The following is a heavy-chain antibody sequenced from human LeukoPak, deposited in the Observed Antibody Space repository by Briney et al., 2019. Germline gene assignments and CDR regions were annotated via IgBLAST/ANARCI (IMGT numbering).Heavy chain of an antibody. D-gene: IGHD4-17*01. V-gene: IGHV1-2*02. CDR1: GYTFTGYY. Sequence: ASVKVSCKASGYTFTGYYMHWVRQAPGQGLEWMGGFNPNSGGANYAQKFQGRVTMTRDTSISTAYMELSRLRSDDTAVYYCATVAGDDYDAYYFDYWGQGTLVTVSS. J-gene: IGHJ4*02. CDR3: ATVAGDDYDAYYFDY. CDR2: FNPNSGGA.